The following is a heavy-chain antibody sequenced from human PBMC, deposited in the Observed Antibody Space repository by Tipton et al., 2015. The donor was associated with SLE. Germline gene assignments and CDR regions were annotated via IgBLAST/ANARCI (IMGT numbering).Heavy chain of an antibody. Sequence: TLSLTCTVSGGSISSSSYYWGWIRQPPGKGLEWIGEINHSGSTNYNPSLKSRVTISVDTSKNQFSLKLSSVTAADTAVYYCARGGGAVAGRPGLDYWGQGTLVTVSS. J-gene: IGHJ4*02. V-gene: IGHV4-39*07. CDR1: GGSISSSSYY. CDR3: ARGGGAVAGRPGLDY. CDR2: INHSGST. D-gene: IGHD6-19*01.